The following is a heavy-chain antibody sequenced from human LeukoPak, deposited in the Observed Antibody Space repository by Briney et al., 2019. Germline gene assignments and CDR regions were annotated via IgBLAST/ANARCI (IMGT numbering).Heavy chain of an antibody. CDR2: IRSRTAGGTT. CDR1: GFTFDNAW. Sequence: GGSLRLSCVVSGFTFDNAWLSWVRQAPGKGLEWVGRIRSRTAGGTTDYGAPVKGRFTISRDDSKNTVYLQMNNLKMEDTAIYYCSTGGGTSDYWGQGTLVTVSS. V-gene: IGHV3-15*01. J-gene: IGHJ4*02. CDR3: STGGGTSDY. D-gene: IGHD1-1*01.